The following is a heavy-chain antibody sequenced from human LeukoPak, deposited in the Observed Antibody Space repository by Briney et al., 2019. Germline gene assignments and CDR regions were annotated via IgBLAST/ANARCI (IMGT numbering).Heavy chain of an antibody. D-gene: IGHD3-16*01. CDR1: GYSFTNYW. Sequence: GESLEFSCQGSGYSFTNYWFAWAGQLPGKGLEWMGIIYPGDSDTRYRPAFQGQVTISADKSISTAYLQWSSLKASDTAMYYCARHKGGDSSRFEVGYFDYGGQGTLVTVST. J-gene: IGHJ4*02. CDR3: ARHKGGDSSRFEVGYFDY. CDR2: IYPGDSDT. V-gene: IGHV5-51*01.